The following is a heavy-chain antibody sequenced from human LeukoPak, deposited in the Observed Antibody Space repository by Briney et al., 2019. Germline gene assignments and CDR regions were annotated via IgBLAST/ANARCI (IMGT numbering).Heavy chain of an antibody. CDR3: ARDQYDSWSRRGNFDS. CDR1: GFTIRTYW. D-gene: IGHD3-3*01. J-gene: IGHJ4*02. V-gene: IGHV3-7*03. Sequence: QAGGSLRLSCAASGFTIRTYWMSWVRQAPGKGLEWVANIKHDGSEKKYVDSVKGRFTVSRDNTKNSLYLQMNSLRAEDTGVFYCARDQYDSWSRRGNFDSWGQGTLVIVSS. CDR2: IKHDGSEK.